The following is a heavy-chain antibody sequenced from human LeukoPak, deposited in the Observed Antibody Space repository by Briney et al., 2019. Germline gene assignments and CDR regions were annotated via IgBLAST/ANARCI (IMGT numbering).Heavy chain of an antibody. CDR2: ISSSSSTI. V-gene: IGHV3-48*01. J-gene: IGHJ4*02. CDR1: GCTFSSYS. Sequence: GGSLRLSCAASGCTFSSYSMNWVRQAPGKGLEWVSYISSSSSTINYADSVKGRFTISRDNAKNSLYLQMNSLRAEDTAVYYCAREPTYYDFWSGYSWFDYWGQGTLVTVSS. CDR3: AREPTYYDFWSGYSWFDY. D-gene: IGHD3-3*01.